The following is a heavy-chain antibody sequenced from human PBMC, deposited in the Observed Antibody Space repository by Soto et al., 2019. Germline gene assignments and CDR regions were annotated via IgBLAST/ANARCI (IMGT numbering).Heavy chain of an antibody. CDR1: GFTFSSYA. Sequence: GGSLRLSCAASGFTFSSYAMSWVRQTPGKGLEWVSGVLGGGGSTFYADSVKGRFTISRDNSKNTLYLQMNSLRAEDTAVYYCARSGYSYGPFDYWGQGTLVTVSS. CDR2: VLGGGGST. D-gene: IGHD5-18*01. J-gene: IGHJ4*02. CDR3: ARSGYSYGPFDY. V-gene: IGHV3-23*01.